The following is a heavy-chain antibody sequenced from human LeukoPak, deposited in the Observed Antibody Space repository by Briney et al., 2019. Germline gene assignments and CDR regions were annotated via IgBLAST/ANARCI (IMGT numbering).Heavy chain of an antibody. D-gene: IGHD6-13*01. V-gene: IGHV3-7*01. J-gene: IGHJ5*02. CDR1: GFSIRTFW. CDR3: ASRSINWYRGNNWFDP. CDR2: IRGDESRL. Sequence: GGSLRLSCVASGFSIRTFWMTWVRQAPGKGLEWVANIRGDESRLYYVDSVKGRFTISRDNARNSLYLQMNNLRVEDTAVYYCASRSINWYRGNNWFDPWGQGTLVTVSS.